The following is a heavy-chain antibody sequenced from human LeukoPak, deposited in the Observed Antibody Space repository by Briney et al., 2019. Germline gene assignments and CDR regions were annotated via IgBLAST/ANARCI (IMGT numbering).Heavy chain of an antibody. CDR1: GYTFTSYD. Sequence: ASVKVSCKASGYTFTSYDIYWVRPAAGHGLEWMGWMNPNSAHTGHAQKFQGRVTMTRDTFMNTAYMELSGLTSEDTAIYYCARGPALHSKWVGGRWFDPWGQGTLLTVSS. J-gene: IGHJ5*02. CDR3: ARGPALHSKWVGGRWFDP. CDR2: MNPNSAHT. V-gene: IGHV1-8*01. D-gene: IGHD6-19*01.